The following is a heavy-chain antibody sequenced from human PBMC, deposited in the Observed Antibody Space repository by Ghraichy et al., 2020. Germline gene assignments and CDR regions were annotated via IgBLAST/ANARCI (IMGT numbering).Heavy chain of an antibody. V-gene: IGHV1-18*01. D-gene: IGHD4-17*01. Sequence: ASVKVSCKTSGYTHTRYGISWVRQAPGQGLEWMGWISVYNGNAHSAQKLQGRVTMTTDKSTSTAYMELRSLRSDDTAVYYCASTDFDYWGQGTLVTVSS. CDR3: ASTDFDY. J-gene: IGHJ4*02. CDR1: GYTHTRYG. CDR2: ISVYNGNA.